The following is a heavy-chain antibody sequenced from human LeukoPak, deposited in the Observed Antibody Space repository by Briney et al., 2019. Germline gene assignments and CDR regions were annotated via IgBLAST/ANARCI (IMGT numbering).Heavy chain of an antibody. Sequence: SETLSLTCTVSGGSISTSSYYWGWVRQPPGKGLEWIGSIFYSGSTYYSPSLKSRVTISLDTSRNQFSLKLNSVTPDDTAVYYCAREFCSGGICSPNDPFDSWGQGTLVTVSS. CDR1: GGSISTSSYY. V-gene: IGHV4-39*07. CDR2: IFYSGST. D-gene: IGHD2-15*01. CDR3: AREFCSGGICSPNDPFDS. J-gene: IGHJ5*01.